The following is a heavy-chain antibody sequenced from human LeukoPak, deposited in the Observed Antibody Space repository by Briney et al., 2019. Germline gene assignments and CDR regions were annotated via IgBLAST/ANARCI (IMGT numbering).Heavy chain of an antibody. CDR3: ARVPAGIPFDY. Sequence: ASVKVSCKASGYTFTAYYMHWVRQAPGQGLEWMGWVNPNSGGTRYEQRFQGRVTMTRDTSISTAYMELSRLRSDDTAVYFCARVPAGIPFDYWGQGTLVTVPS. D-gene: IGHD6-13*01. V-gene: IGHV1-2*02. CDR2: VNPNSGGT. CDR1: GYTFTAYY. J-gene: IGHJ4*02.